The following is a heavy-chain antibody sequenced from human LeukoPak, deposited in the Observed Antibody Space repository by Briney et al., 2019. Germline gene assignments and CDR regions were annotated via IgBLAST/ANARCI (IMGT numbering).Heavy chain of an antibody. V-gene: IGHV3-43*01. CDR2: ISWDGGST. D-gene: IGHD6-19*01. Sequence: GGSLRLSCAASGFTFDDYTMHWVRQAPGKGLEWVSLISWDGGSTYYADSGKGRFTISRDNIKNSLYLQMNSLRTEDTALYYCAKGKAGTPEYFQHWGQGTLVTVSS. J-gene: IGHJ1*01. CDR1: GFTFDDYT. CDR3: AKGKAGTPEYFQH.